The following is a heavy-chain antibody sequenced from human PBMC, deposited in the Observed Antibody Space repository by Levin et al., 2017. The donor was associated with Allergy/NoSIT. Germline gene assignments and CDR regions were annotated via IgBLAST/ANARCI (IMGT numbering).Heavy chain of an antibody. CDR3: ARGRTGTTEGLDY. CDR1: GGSISSGGYY. V-gene: IGHV4-31*03. CDR2: IYYSGST. J-gene: IGHJ4*02. D-gene: IGHD1-7*01. Sequence: MPSETLSLTCTVSGGSISSGGYYWSWIRQHPGKGLEWIGYIYYSGSTYYNPSLKSRVTISVDTSKNQFSLKLSSVTAADTAVYYCARGRTGTTEGLDYWGQGTLVTVSS.